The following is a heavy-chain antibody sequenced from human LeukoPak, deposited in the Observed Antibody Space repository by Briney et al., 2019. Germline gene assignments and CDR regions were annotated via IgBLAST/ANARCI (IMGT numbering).Heavy chain of an antibody. J-gene: IGHJ4*02. D-gene: IGHD3-3*01. CDR3: ARDRSITISNDSFDY. Sequence: PGGSLRHSCAASGFTFSSYGMHWVRQAPGKGLEWVAFIRYDGSNKYYADSVKGRFTISRDNSKNTLYLQMNSLRAEDTAVYYCARDRSITISNDSFDYWGQGTLVTVSS. CDR2: IRYDGSNK. V-gene: IGHV3-30*02. CDR1: GFTFSSYG.